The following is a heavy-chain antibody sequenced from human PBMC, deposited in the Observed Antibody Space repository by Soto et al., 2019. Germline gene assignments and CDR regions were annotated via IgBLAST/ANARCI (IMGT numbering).Heavy chain of an antibody. D-gene: IGHD3-16*01. V-gene: IGHV3-7*04. CDR2: VKEDGSDK. J-gene: IGHJ4*02. CDR3: AGGGGNFDR. Sequence: EVQLVESGGGLVQPGGSLRLTCAASGFTLSGYWMSWVRQAPGKGLEWVANVKEDGSDKYYVDSVKGRFTISRDNAKNPFFLQRNSRRAEDRVGFYCAGGGGNFDRWGQGTLVTVSS. CDR1: GFTLSGYW.